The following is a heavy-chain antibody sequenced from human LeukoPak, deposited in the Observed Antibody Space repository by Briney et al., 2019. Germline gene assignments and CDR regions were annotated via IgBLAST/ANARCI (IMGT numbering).Heavy chain of an antibody. CDR2: INPSGGST. V-gene: IGHV1-46*01. Sequence: GASVKVSCKASGYTFTSYYMHWVRQAPGQGLEWMGIINPSGGSTSYAQKSQGRVTMTRDTSTSTVYMELSSLRSEDTAVYYCARGPGIGGPRIREADFGGQGTRVTVSS. D-gene: IGHD1-14*01. CDR1: GYTFTSYY. CDR3: ARGPGIGGPRIREADF. J-gene: IGHJ4*02.